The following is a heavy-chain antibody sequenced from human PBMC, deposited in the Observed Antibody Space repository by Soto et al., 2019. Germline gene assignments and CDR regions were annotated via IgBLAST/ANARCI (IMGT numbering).Heavy chain of an antibody. D-gene: IGHD1-20*01. CDR3: ARGACETEGHNRWLEP. J-gene: IGHJ5*02. CDR1: VFSIIRGTHS. V-gene: IGHV4-30-2*01. Sequence: SETRSLTCSFSVFSIIRGTHSWGWIRQAPGNGLEVIVYIYVTAGSTYYNPSLKSRVTMSVYTSKNHFSLKLTSMTAADTAVYYCARGACETEGHNRWLEPWGQRILVNVSS. CDR2: IYVTAGST.